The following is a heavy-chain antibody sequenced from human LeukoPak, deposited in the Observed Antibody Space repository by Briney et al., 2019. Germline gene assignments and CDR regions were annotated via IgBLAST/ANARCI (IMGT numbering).Heavy chain of an antibody. CDR2: VTSSGGST. V-gene: IGHV3-23*01. Sequence: GGSLRLYCAASGFTFSGYSMTWVRQAPGKGLEWVSTVTSSGGSTYYADSVKGRFTNSRDNSKNTLYLQMNSLRAEDTAVYYCAKTMGAIDHDYWGQGTLVTVSS. D-gene: IGHD1-26*01. CDR1: GFTFSGYS. CDR3: AKTMGAIDHDY. J-gene: IGHJ4*02.